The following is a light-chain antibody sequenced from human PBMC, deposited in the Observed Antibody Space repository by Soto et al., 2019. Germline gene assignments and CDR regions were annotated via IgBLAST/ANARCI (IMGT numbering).Light chain of an antibody. Sequence: DIQMTQSPSTLSASVGDRVTMTCRASQSISGWVAWYQQKPGKAPKLLMYEASTLQSGVPSRFSGSGSGTEFTLTITTLQPEYFATYYCQQYESYSPFTFGQGTKLEI. V-gene: IGKV1-5*03. CDR3: QQYESYSPFT. CDR1: QSISGW. CDR2: EAS. J-gene: IGKJ2*01.